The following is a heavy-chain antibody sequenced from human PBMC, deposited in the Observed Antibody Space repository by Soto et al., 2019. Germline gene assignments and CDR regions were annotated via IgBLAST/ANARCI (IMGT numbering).Heavy chain of an antibody. V-gene: IGHV4-34*01. CDR3: ARASLYYDFWSGYGMDA. CDR2: INHSGST. J-gene: IGHJ6*02. CDR1: GESFSGYC. D-gene: IGHD3-3*01. Sequence: SETVSLTCAVYGESFSGYCWSCIRQPPGKGLEWIVEINHSGSTNYNPSLKSRVTISVDTSKNQFYLKLSSVTAAYTAVYSCARASLYYDFWSGYGMDAWVQVTTVTVS.